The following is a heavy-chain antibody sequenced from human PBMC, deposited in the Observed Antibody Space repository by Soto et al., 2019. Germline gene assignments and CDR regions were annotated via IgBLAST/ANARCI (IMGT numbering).Heavy chain of an antibody. Sequence: GESLKISCKCSGYSFTSYWIGWVRQMPGKGLEWMGIIYPGDSDTRYSPSFQGQVTISADKSISTAYLQWSSLKASDTAMYYCAKTSASYYYYYGMDVWGQGTTVTVSS. CDR3: AKTSASYYYYYGMDV. J-gene: IGHJ6*02. CDR1: GYSFTSYW. CDR2: IYPGDSDT. V-gene: IGHV5-51*01.